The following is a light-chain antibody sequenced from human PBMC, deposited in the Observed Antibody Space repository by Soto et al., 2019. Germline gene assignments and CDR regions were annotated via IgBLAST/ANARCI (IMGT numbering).Light chain of an antibody. CDR3: QVYGSAPWT. Sequence: EIVLTQSPGTLSLSPGERATLSCRASQSVTSNFLAWYRQKPGQAPRLLIYGASSRATGIPARFSGSGSGTDFTLTISRLEPEDFAVYYCQVYGSAPWTFGQGTKVEIK. CDR2: GAS. V-gene: IGKV3-20*01. CDR1: QSVTSNF. J-gene: IGKJ1*01.